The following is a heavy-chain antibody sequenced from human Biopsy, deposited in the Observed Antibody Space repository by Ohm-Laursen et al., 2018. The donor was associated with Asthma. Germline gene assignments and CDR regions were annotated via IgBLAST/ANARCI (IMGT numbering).Heavy chain of an antibody. D-gene: IGHD6-19*01. J-gene: IGHJ4*02. V-gene: IGHV3-30*03. CDR2: ISYDGSNK. Sequence: SLRLSCAASGFTFSSYGMHWVRQAPGKGLEWVAVISYDGSNKYYADSVKGRFTISRDNSKNTLYLQMNSLRAEDTAVYYRARESSVAGSSDFDYWSQGTLVTVSS. CDR3: ARESSVAGSSDFDY. CDR1: GFTFSSYG.